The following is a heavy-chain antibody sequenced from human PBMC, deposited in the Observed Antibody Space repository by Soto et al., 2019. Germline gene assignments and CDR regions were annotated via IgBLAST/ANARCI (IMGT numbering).Heavy chain of an antibody. CDR2: MSYDGTKQ. CDR1: GFTFSTYG. CDR3: AKEYGSTWIDH. Sequence: GGSLRLSCAASGFTFSTYGMHWVRQAPGKGLEWVAAMSYDGTKQYYVDSVRGRFTISRDNSRNTLFLQLNSLRDEDTAVYYCAKEYGSTWIDHWGQGTPVTVSS. V-gene: IGHV3-30*18. D-gene: IGHD6-13*01. J-gene: IGHJ4*02.